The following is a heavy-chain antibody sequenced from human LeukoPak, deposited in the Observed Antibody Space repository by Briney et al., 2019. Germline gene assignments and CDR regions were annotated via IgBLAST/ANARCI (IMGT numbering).Heavy chain of an antibody. CDR1: GFTFSSYA. Sequence: QAGGSPRLSCAASGFTFSSYAMSWVRQAQGKGLEWVSAINTGGDYTYHADSVKGRFTISRDKSKNTLYLQMNSLSAEDMAVYYCARQLGYCSGGSCYFDYWGQGTLVTVSS. J-gene: IGHJ4*02. CDR2: INTGGDYT. CDR3: ARQLGYCSGGSCYFDY. V-gene: IGHV3-23*01. D-gene: IGHD2-15*01.